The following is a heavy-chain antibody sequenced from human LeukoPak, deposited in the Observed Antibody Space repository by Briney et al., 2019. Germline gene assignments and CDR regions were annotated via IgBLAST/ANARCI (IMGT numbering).Heavy chain of an antibody. Sequence: GASVKVSCKASGYTFTSYGISWVRQATGQGLEWMGWISAYNGNTNYAQKLQGRVTMTTDTSTSTAYMELRSLRSDDTAVYYCARDKGYDSSGTFDYWGQGTLVTVSS. J-gene: IGHJ4*02. CDR2: ISAYNGNT. CDR3: ARDKGYDSSGTFDY. V-gene: IGHV1-18*01. CDR1: GYTFTSYG. D-gene: IGHD3-22*01.